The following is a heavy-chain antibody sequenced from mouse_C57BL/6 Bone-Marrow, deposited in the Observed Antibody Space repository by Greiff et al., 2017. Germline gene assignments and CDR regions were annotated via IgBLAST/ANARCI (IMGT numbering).Heavy chain of an antibody. V-gene: IGHV2-5*01. Sequence: VMLVESGPGLVQPSQSLSITCTVSGFSLTSYGVHWVRQSPGKGLEWLGVIWRGGSTDYNAAFMSRLSITKDNSKSQVFFKMNSLQADDTAIYYCAKKTYDYDDWYFDVWGTGTTVTVSS. CDR1: GFSLTSYG. CDR3: AKKTYDYDDWYFDV. J-gene: IGHJ1*03. D-gene: IGHD2-4*01. CDR2: IWRGGST.